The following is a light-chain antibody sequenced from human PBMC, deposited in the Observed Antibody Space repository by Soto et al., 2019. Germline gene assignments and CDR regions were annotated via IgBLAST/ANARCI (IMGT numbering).Light chain of an antibody. V-gene: IGKV1-9*01. CDR3: EQVNSYPLT. CDR2: AAS. J-gene: IGKJ4*01. Sequence: DIQLTQSPSFLAASVGDRVTITCRASQGISSSLAWYQQKPGKAPNLLIYAASTLQTGVPTRFSGSGSGTEFTLTISSLHPEHFASYYCEQVNSYPLTFGGGTKVEIK. CDR1: QGISSS.